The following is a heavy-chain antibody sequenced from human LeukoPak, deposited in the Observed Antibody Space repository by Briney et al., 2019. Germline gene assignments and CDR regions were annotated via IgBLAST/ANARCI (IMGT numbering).Heavy chain of an antibody. CDR2: ISYDGSNK. V-gene: IGHV3-30*04. CDR3: ARDSDDDYGDYVTDY. J-gene: IGHJ4*02. Sequence: PGRSLRLSCAASGFTFSSYAVHWVRQAPGKGLEWVAVISYDGSNKYYADSVKGRFTISRDNSKNTLYLQMNSLRAEDTAVYYCARDSDDDYGDYVTDYWGQGTLVTVSS. CDR1: GFTFSSYA. D-gene: IGHD4-17*01.